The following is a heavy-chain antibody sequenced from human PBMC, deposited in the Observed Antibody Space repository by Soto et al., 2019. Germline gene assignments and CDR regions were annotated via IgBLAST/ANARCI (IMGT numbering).Heavy chain of an antibody. V-gene: IGHV1-69*13. CDR3: ARQFDYDTSGYYYAY. Sequence: GASVKVSCKASGGTFSKNTISWVRQAPGQGLEWMGGIMPVFGRPNYAQKFQGRVTITADEYTRTAYMELSRLKSDDTAVCYCARQFDYDTSGYYYAYWGQGTQVTVSS. J-gene: IGHJ4*02. CDR2: IMPVFGRP. CDR1: GGTFSKNT. D-gene: IGHD3-22*01.